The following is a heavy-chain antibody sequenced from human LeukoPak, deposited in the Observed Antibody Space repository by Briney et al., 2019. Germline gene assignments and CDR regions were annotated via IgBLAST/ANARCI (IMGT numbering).Heavy chain of an antibody. CDR1: GGSFSGYY. J-gene: IGHJ5*02. Sequence: PSETLSLTCAVYGGSFSGYYWSWIRQPPGKGLEWIGEINHSGSTNYNPSLKSRVTISVDTSKNQFSLKLGSVTAADTAVYYCARVSDTVTTRGWFDPWGQGTLVTVSS. CDR2: INHSGST. V-gene: IGHV4-34*01. CDR3: ARVSDTVTTRGWFDP. D-gene: IGHD4-17*01.